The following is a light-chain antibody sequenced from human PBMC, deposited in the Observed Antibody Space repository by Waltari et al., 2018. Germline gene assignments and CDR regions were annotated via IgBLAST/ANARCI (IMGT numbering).Light chain of an antibody. CDR2: QDS. Sequence: SYEVTQPPSVSVSPGQPASITCSGDKSGDKYVCWYQQKPCQSPVLVIYQDSKRPSGSHERFSGSNFGNTATLTISGTQAMDEADYYCQAWDSSVVFGGGTKLTVL. V-gene: IGLV3-1*01. CDR3: QAWDSSVV. J-gene: IGLJ2*01. CDR1: KSGDKY.